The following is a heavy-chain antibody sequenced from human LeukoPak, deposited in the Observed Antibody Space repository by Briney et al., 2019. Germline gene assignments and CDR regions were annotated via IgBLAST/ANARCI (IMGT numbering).Heavy chain of an antibody. CDR1: GFTFSSYS. D-gene: IGHD3-10*01. Sequence: PGGSLRLSCAASGFTFSSYSMNLVRQAPGKGLEWVSSISSSSSYIYYADSVKGRFTISRDNAKNSLYLQMNSLRAEDTAVYYCATLMVRGITIDYWGQGTLVTVSS. V-gene: IGHV3-21*01. CDR3: ATLMVRGITIDY. J-gene: IGHJ4*02. CDR2: ISSSSSYI.